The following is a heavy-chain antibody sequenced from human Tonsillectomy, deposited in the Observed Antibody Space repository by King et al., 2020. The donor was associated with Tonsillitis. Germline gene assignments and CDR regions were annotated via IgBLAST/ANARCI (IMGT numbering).Heavy chain of an antibody. CDR2: IYYTGSA. Sequence: QLQESGPGLVNPSETLSLTCSVSGASINNYFWTWIRQAPGKGLEWIGYIYYTGSANYKPSLKSRVAISVDTSKNQFSLTLKSVTAADTAGDYCARAGKGVGYCSCGSCYNWFDPWGQGTLVTVSS. CDR3: ARAGKGVGYCSCGSCYNWFDP. D-gene: IGHD2-15*01. J-gene: IGHJ5*02. CDR1: GASINNYF. V-gene: IGHV4-59*12.